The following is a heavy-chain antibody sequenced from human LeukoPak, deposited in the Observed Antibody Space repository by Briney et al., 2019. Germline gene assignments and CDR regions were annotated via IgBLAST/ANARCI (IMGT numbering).Heavy chain of an antibody. CDR1: GYNFTIYW. D-gene: IGHD3-22*01. Sequence: GESLKISCKGSGYNFTIYWIGWVRQMPGKGLEWMGIIYPGDSDTRYSPSFQGQVTISADKSISTAYLQWSSLKASDTVMYYCARQHDSSGYYNYWGQGTLVTVSS. J-gene: IGHJ4*02. V-gene: IGHV5-51*01. CDR3: ARQHDSSGYYNY. CDR2: IYPGDSDT.